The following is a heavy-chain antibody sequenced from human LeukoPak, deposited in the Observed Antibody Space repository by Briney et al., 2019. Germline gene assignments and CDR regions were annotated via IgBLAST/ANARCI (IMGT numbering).Heavy chain of an antibody. CDR2: IYYSGGT. CDR1: GGSVSSGSSY. Sequence: PSETLSLTCTVSGGSVSSGSSYWSWIRQPPGKGLEWIGHIYYSGGTNYNPSLKSRVTISLDTSKNQFSLKLSSVTAADTAVYYCARVTCGGDCYSDHDAFDIWGQGTMVTVSS. D-gene: IGHD2-21*02. CDR3: ARVTCGGDCYSDHDAFDI. J-gene: IGHJ3*02. V-gene: IGHV4-61*01.